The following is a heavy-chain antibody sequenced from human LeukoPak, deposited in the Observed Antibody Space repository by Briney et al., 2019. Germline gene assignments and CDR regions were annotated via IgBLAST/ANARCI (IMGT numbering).Heavy chain of an antibody. Sequence: ASVKVSCKASGYTFTGYYMHWVRQAPGQGLEWMGWINPNSGGTNYAQKFQGRVTMTRDTSISTAYMELSRLRSDDTAVYYCARARYYGSGSYYLSDYWGQGTLVTVSS. D-gene: IGHD3-10*01. CDR2: INPNSGGT. J-gene: IGHJ4*02. V-gene: IGHV1-2*02. CDR3: ARARYYGSGSYYLSDY. CDR1: GYTFTGYY.